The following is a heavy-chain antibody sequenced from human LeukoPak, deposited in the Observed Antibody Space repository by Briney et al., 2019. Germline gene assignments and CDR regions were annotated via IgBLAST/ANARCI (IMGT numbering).Heavy chain of an antibody. CDR3: AKEVYDSSGYYSSV. D-gene: IGHD3-22*01. CDR2: ISWNSGSI. CDR1: GFTFDDYA. J-gene: IGHJ4*02. V-gene: IGHV3-9*01. Sequence: PGRSLRLSCAASGFTFDDYAMHWVRQAPGKGLEWVSGISWNSGSIGYADSVKGRFTISRDNAKNSLYLQMNSLRPEDTALYYCAKEVYDSSGYYSSVWGQGTLVTVSS.